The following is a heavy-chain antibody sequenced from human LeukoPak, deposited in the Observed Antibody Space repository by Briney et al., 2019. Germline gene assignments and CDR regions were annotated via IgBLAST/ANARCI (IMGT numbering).Heavy chain of an antibody. CDR3: AKFRSSSSWYELIHWFDP. CDR2: ISSSSSYI. Sequence: PGGSLRLSCAASGFTFSSYSMNWVRQAPGKGLEWVSSISSSSSYIYYADSVKGRFTISRDNSKNTLYLQMNSLRAEDTAVYYCAKFRSSSSWYELIHWFDPWGQGTLVTVSS. J-gene: IGHJ5*02. D-gene: IGHD6-13*01. V-gene: IGHV3-21*04. CDR1: GFTFSSYS.